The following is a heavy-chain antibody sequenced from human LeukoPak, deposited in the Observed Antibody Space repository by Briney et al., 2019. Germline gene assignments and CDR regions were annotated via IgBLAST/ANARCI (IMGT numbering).Heavy chain of an antibody. CDR2: IKQDGSEK. Sequence: GGSLRLSCAASGFTFSNAWMSWVRQAPGKGLEWVANIKQDGSEKYYVDSVKGRFTISRDNAKNSLYLQMNSLRAEDTAVYYCARKGSSSWYYFDYWGQGTLVTVSS. CDR3: ARKGSSSWYYFDY. J-gene: IGHJ4*02. V-gene: IGHV3-7*01. D-gene: IGHD6-13*01. CDR1: GFTFSNAW.